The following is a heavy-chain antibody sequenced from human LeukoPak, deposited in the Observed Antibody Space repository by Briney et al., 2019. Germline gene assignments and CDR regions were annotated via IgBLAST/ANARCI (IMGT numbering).Heavy chain of an antibody. Sequence: SVKVSCKASGGTFSSYAISWVRQAPGQGLEWMGGIIPIFGTANYAQKFQGRVTITTDESTSTAYMELSSLRSEDTAVYYCARDDNRGVAAAEISFDYWGQGTLVTVSS. V-gene: IGHV1-69*05. CDR1: GGTFSSYA. D-gene: IGHD6-13*01. CDR3: ARDDNRGVAAAEISFDY. CDR2: IIPIFGTA. J-gene: IGHJ4*02.